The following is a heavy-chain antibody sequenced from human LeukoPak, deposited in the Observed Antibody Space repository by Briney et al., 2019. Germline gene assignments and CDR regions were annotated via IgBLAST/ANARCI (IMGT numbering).Heavy chain of an antibody. J-gene: IGHJ4*02. CDR1: GFTFSTYS. V-gene: IGHV3-23*01. CDR2: ISGSGGST. Sequence: PGGSLRLSCAASGFTFSTYSMNWVRQAPGKGLEWVSAISGSGGSTYYADSVKGRFTISRDNSKNTLYLQMNSLRAEDTAVYYCARDSSGWYFDYWGQGTLVTVSS. CDR3: ARDSSGWYFDY. D-gene: IGHD6-19*01.